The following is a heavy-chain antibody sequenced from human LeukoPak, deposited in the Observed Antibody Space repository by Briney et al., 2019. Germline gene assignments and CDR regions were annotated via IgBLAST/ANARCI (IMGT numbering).Heavy chain of an antibody. J-gene: IGHJ4*02. CDR3: ARHDRIIASPLV. D-gene: IGHD6-13*01. Sequence: SETLSLTCTVSGGSISSGGYYWSWIRQHPGKGLEWIGYIYYSGSTYYNPSLKSRVTISVDTSKNQFSLKLSSVTAADTAVYYCARHDRIIASPLVWGQGILVTVSS. CDR1: GGSISSGGYY. CDR2: IYYSGST. V-gene: IGHV4-31*03.